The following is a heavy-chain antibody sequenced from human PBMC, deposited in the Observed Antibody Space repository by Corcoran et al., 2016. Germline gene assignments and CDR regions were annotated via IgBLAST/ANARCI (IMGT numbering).Heavy chain of an antibody. CDR1: GDSVSSNSAA. D-gene: IGHD6-19*01. Sequence: QVQLQQSGPGLVKPSQTLSLTCAISGDSVSSNSAAWNWIRQSPSRGLEWLGRTYYRSKWYNDYAVSVKSRITINPDTSKNQFSLQLNSVTPEDTSVYFCARYPGLGCHDAFALCGQGTMVTVSS. CDR3: ARYPGLGCHDAFAL. V-gene: IGHV6-1*01. CDR2: TYYRSKWYN. J-gene: IGHJ3*01.